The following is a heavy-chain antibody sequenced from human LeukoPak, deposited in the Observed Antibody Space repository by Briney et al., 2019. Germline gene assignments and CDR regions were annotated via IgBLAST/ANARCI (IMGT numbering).Heavy chain of an antibody. CDR1: GYTFTSYG. CDR2: ISAYNGNT. D-gene: IGHD3-3*01. Sequence: ASVKVSCKASGYTFTSYGISWVRQAPGQGLEWMGWISAYNGNTNYARKLQGRVTTTTDTSTSTAYMELRSLRSDDTAVYYCARDGVLRFLPRPAWFDPWGQGTLVTVSS. V-gene: IGHV1-18*01. CDR3: ARDGVLRFLPRPAWFDP. J-gene: IGHJ5*02.